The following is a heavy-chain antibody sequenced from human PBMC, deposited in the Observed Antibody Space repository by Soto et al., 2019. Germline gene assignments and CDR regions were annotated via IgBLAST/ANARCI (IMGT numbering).Heavy chain of an antibody. CDR1: GGSISSYY. CDR3: AREPRGPYSGGWYADY. V-gene: IGHV4-59*01. Sequence: SETLSLTCTVSGGSISSYYWSWIRQPPGKGLEWIGYIYYSGSTNYNPSLKSRVTISVDTSKNQFSLKLSSVTAADTAVYYCAREPRGPYSGGWYADYGGQGTRVTVSS. CDR2: IYYSGST. J-gene: IGHJ4*02. D-gene: IGHD6-19*01.